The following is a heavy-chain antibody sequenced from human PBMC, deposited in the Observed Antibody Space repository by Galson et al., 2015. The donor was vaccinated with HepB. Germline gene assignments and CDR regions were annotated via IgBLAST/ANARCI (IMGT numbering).Heavy chain of an antibody. CDR3: ARQGIAAAGTSDV. J-gene: IGHJ6*04. CDR1: GFTFTSSA. V-gene: IGHV5-10-1*01. D-gene: IGHD6-13*01. CDR2: IDPSDSYT. Sequence: KVSCKASGFTFTSSAMQWVRQMPGKGLEWMGRIDPSDSYTNYSPSFQGHVTTSADKSISTAYLQWSSLKASDTAMYYCARQGIAAAGTSDVWGKGTTVTVSP.